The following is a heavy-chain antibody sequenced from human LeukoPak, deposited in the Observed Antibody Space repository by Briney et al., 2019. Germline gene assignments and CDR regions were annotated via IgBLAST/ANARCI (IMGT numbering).Heavy chain of an antibody. V-gene: IGHV4-31*03. CDR1: GGSISSGVYY. CDR2: VYHSGST. D-gene: IGHD6-19*01. Sequence: SETLSPTCSVSGGSISSGVYYWSWIRQHPGKGLEWIGYVYHSGSTSYNPTLKSRLSISVDTSKNQFSLNLSSATAADTAVYYCARERTTGWYFDYWGQGTLVTVSS. CDR3: ARERTTGWYFDY. J-gene: IGHJ4*02.